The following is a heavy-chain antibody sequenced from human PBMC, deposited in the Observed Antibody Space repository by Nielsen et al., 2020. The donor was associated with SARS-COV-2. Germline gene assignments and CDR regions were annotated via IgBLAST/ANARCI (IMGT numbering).Heavy chain of an antibody. CDR3: ARDLRAVSNPSYYYAMDV. V-gene: IGHV1-46*01. CDR2: INPSRGST. D-gene: IGHD4-17*01. CDR1: GDTFTSYY. J-gene: IGHJ6*02. Sequence: ASVKVSCKASGDTFTSYYMHWVRQAPGQGLEWMGIINPSRGSTTYAQRFQGRVTMIRDTSTSTVYMELSSLRSEDTAVYYCARDLRAVSNPSYYYAMDVWGQGTTVTVSS.